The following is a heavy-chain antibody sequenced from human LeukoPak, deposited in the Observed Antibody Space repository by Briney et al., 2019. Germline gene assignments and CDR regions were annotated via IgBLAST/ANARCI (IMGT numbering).Heavy chain of an antibody. D-gene: IGHD3-10*01. CDR3: ANRGLGGMVRDLYYYYGMDV. J-gene: IGHJ6*02. CDR1: GRTYSRFS. Sequence: SVKLPCNVSGRTYSRFSTRWAPHAPGQALEEMRSIIPLLGIANYAQKFPGRVKITADKSTSTAYMELSSLRSEDTAVYYCANRGLGGMVRDLYYYYGMDVWGQGTTVTVSS. V-gene: IGHV1-69*02. CDR2: IIPLLGIA.